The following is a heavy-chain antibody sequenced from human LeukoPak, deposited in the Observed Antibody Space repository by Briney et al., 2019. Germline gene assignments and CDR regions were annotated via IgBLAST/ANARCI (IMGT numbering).Heavy chain of an antibody. V-gene: IGHV1-2*02. J-gene: IGHJ6*03. CDR1: GYTFTGYY. Sequence: ASVKVSCKASGYTFTGYYMHWVRQAPGQGLEWMGWINPNSGGTNYAQKFQGRVTMTRDTSIITAYMELSRLRSDDTAVYYCARANSGHYYYYYMDVWGKGTTVTVSS. D-gene: IGHD6-19*01. CDR3: ARANSGHYYYYYMDV. CDR2: INPNSGGT.